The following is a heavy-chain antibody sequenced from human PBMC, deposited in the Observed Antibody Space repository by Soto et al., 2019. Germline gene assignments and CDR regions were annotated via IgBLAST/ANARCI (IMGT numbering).Heavy chain of an antibody. Sequence: SVKVSCKASGGTFSSYAISWVRQAPGQGLEWMGGIIPIFGTANYAQKFQGRVTITADKSTSTAYMELSSLRSEDTAVYYCAMGTVVVTPYNWFDPWGQGTMVTVSS. CDR1: GGTFSSYA. D-gene: IGHD2-21*02. V-gene: IGHV1-69*06. CDR2: IIPIFGTA. CDR3: AMGTVVVTPYNWFDP. J-gene: IGHJ5*02.